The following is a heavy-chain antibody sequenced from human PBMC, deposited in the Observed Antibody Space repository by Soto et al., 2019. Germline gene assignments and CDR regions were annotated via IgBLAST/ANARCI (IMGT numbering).Heavy chain of an antibody. CDR2: ISYDGSNK. Sequence: GGSLRLSCAASGFTFSRHTMHWVLQAPGKGLEWMASISYDGSNKYYADSVKGRFTISRDNSKNTLSVQMDSLRAEDTAVYYCARDRLRLGELSLLGYFDNWGQGTLVTVS. V-gene: IGHV3-30*04. J-gene: IGHJ4*02. CDR3: ARDRLRLGELSLLGYFDN. D-gene: IGHD3-16*02. CDR1: GFTFSRHT.